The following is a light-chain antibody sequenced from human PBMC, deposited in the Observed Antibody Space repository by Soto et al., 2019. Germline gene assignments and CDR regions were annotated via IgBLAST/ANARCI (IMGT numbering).Light chain of an antibody. Sequence: EIVMTQSPATLYVSPGERATLSCRASQSVSGHLAWYQQTPGQAPRLLIYGASTRATGIPARFSGSGSGTEFTLNISSLQSEYFAVYYCQQYNNWPPLTFGGGTKVEIK. CDR3: QQYNNWPPLT. V-gene: IGKV3-15*01. CDR2: GAS. J-gene: IGKJ4*01. CDR1: QSVSGH.